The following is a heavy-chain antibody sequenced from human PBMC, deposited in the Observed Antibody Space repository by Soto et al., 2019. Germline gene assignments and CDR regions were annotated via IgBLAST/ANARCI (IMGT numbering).Heavy chain of an antibody. J-gene: IGHJ6*02. D-gene: IGHD4-17*01. CDR1: GGSVSSGSYY. CDR3: ASAPSTVTTLYYCYGMDV. CDR2: IYYSGST. Sequence: SETLSLTCTVSGGSVSSGSYYWSWIRQPPGKGLEWIGYIYYSGSTNYNPSLKSRVTISVDTSKNQFSLKLSSVTAADTAVYYCASAPSTVTTLYYCYGMDVWGQGTTVTVSS. V-gene: IGHV4-61*01.